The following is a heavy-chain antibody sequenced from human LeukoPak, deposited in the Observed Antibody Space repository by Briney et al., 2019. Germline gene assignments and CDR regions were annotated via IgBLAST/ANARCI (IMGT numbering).Heavy chain of an antibody. CDR1: GGSISSSSYY. Sequence: SETLSLTCTVSGGSISSSSYYWGWIRQPPGKGLEWIGSIYYSGSTNYNPSLKSRVTISVDTSKSQFSLKLSSVTAADTAVYYCASSPVGATDYWGQGTLVTVSS. CDR3: ASSPVGATDY. CDR2: IYYSGST. J-gene: IGHJ4*02. D-gene: IGHD1-26*01. V-gene: IGHV4-39*07.